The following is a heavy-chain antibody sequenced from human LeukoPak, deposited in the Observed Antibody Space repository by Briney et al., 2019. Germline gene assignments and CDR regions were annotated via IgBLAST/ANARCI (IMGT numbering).Heavy chain of an antibody. V-gene: IGHV1-18*01. CDR3: ARGVEVVAPTHAFDI. Sequence: ASVKVSCKASGYTFTSYGISWVRQAPGQGLEWMGWISAYNGNTNYAQKPQGRVTMTTDTSTSTAYMELRSLRSDDTAVYYCARGVEVVAPTHAFDIWGQGTMVSVSS. CDR1: GYTFTSYG. D-gene: IGHD2-15*01. J-gene: IGHJ3*02. CDR2: ISAYNGNT.